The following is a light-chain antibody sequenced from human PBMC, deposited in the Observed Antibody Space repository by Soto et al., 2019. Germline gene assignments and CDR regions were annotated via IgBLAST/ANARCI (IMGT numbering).Light chain of an antibody. V-gene: IGKV1-5*03. CDR3: QQYNDWYS. Sequence: DIQMTQSPSTLSASVGDRVTITCRASQNINNWLAWYQQKPGKAPKLLIYKASSLESGVPSRFSGSGSGTEFTLTISRLQPDDFATYYYQQYNDWYSFGQGTKLEIK. J-gene: IGKJ2*03. CDR2: KAS. CDR1: QNINNW.